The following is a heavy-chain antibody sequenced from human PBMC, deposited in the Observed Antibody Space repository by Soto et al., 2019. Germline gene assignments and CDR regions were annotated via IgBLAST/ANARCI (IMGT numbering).Heavy chain of an antibody. CDR1: GFIFSRYK. CDR3: MRSYRASYYVYDIKDV. J-gene: IGHJ6*02. CDR2: INPGNSDT. D-gene: IGHD3-16*01. Sequence: GASLKISCEGSGFIFSRYKIGWVRQMPGKGLEWMGIINPGNSDTTYSPSFQGQVTISADNSINTAYLQLTSLRASPISIFYCMRSYRASYYVYDIKDVWTQGTTDIVSS. V-gene: IGHV5-51*01.